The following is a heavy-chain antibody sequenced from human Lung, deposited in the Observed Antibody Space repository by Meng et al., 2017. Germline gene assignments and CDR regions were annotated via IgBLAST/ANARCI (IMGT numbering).Heavy chain of an antibody. Sequence: GESQQGGGEVVKASETLTITCGVAGGSFGAYDWSWIPQPPGKGLEWIGEINHSRRTNYNPALESRGTISVDTSQNNLSLKLSSGTGADSAVYYCARDPNSMAHDFGYWCQGTLVTVFS. CDR3: ARDPNSMAHDFGY. D-gene: IGHD5-24*01. V-gene: IGHV4-34*01. CDR2: INHSRRT. J-gene: IGHJ4*02. CDR1: GGSFGAYD.